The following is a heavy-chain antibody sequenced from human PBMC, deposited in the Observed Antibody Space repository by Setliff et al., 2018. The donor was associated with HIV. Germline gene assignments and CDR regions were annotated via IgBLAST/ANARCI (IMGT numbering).Heavy chain of an antibody. D-gene: IGHD1-26*01. Sequence: SETLSLTCAVSGGSFSGDYWNWIRQSPGKGLEWIGEINQSGSTNYNPSLKSRVYISMDRSKNQFSLKLSSVTAADTAVYYCARAQTGSVGRYYHHYMDVWGKGTSGTVSS. CDR2: INQSGST. J-gene: IGHJ6*03. CDR1: GGSFSGDY. CDR3: ARAQTGSVGRYYHHYMDV. V-gene: IGHV4-34*01.